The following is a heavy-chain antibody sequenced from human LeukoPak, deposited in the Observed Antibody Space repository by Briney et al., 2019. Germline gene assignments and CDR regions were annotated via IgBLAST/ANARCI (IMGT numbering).Heavy chain of an antibody. D-gene: IGHD6-13*01. V-gene: IGHV1-8*01. J-gene: IGHJ6*03. Sequence: ASVKVSCKASGYTFTSYDINWVRQATGQGLEWMGWMNPNSGNTGYAQKFQGRVTMTRNTSISTAYMELSSLRSEDTAVYYCARTYSSSWRGDYYYMDVWGKGTTVTVSS. CDR1: GYTFTSYD. CDR2: MNPNSGNT. CDR3: ARTYSSSWRGDYYYMDV.